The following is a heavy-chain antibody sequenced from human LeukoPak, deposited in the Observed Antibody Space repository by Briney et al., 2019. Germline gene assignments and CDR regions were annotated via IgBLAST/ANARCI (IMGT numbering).Heavy chain of an antibody. CDR2: IIPIFGTA. CDR1: GGTSSSYA. D-gene: IGHD6-6*01. J-gene: IGHJ6*03. V-gene: IGHV1-69*05. Sequence: SVKVSCKASGGTSSSYAISWVRQALGQGLEWMGGIIPIFGTANYAQKFQGRVTITTDESTSTAYMELSSLRSEDTAVYYCARDSSSSHYYYYMDVWGKGTTVTVSS. CDR3: ARDSSSSHYYYYMDV.